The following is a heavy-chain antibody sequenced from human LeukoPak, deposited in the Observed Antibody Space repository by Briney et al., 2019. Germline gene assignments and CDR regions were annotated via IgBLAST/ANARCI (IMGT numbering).Heavy chain of an antibody. CDR2: FSGYNART. CDR3: ARDYYESSGSTFDTFDI. D-gene: IGHD3-22*01. J-gene: IGHJ3*02. V-gene: IGHV1-18*01. Sequence: ASVKVSCKASGYMFDTFGISWVRQAPGQGLEWMGWFSGYNARTNYAQKVKGRVAMTTDTSTSTVYMELRNLRSDDTAKYYCARDYYESSGSTFDTFDIWGQGTMVIVSS. CDR1: GYMFDTFG.